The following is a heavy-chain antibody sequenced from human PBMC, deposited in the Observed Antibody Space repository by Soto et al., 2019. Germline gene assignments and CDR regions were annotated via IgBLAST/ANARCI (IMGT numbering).Heavy chain of an antibody. V-gene: IGHV3-74*01. D-gene: IGHD4-4*01. J-gene: IGHJ6*02. CDR1: VFTFSSYW. CDR3: ARGIQYRYGMDV. Sequence: EVQLVESGGGLVQPGGSLRLFCAAAVFTFSSYWMHWVRQAPGKGLVWVSRINGDGSNTFYADSVKGRFTISRDNAKNTVYLQMNSLRAEDTAVYYCARGIQYRYGMDVWGQGTTVTVSS. CDR2: INGDGSNT.